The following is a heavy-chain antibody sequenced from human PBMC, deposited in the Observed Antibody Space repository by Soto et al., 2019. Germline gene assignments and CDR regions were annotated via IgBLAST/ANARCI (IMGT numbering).Heavy chain of an antibody. CDR1: GDSVSSNSAA. CDR2: TYYRSKWYN. Sequence: PSQTLSLPCAISGDSVSSNSAAWNWIRQSPSRGLEWLGRTYYRSKWYNDYAVSEKSRITINPDTSKIQFSLQLNSVTPEDTAVYYCARDRRSSSGLGGFDAFDIWGQGTMVTVSS. V-gene: IGHV6-1*01. D-gene: IGHD6-13*01. J-gene: IGHJ3*02. CDR3: ARDRRSSSGLGGFDAFDI.